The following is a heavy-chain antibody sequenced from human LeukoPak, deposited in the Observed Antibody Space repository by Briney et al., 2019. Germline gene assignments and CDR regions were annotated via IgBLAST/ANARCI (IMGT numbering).Heavy chain of an antibody. V-gene: IGHV1-3*01. CDR2: INPGNGDT. Sequence: ASVKVSCKGSGYTFTNYAVHWVRQAPGQRLEWLGWINPGNGDTKYSQNFQGRVTVTSDTSAATAYVELNSLTSEDTAVYYCARERWHCRVNCYSVYYYALDVWGQGTAVTVSS. CDR3: ARERWHCRVNCYSVYYYALDV. D-gene: IGHD2-15*01. J-gene: IGHJ6*02. CDR1: GYTFTNYA.